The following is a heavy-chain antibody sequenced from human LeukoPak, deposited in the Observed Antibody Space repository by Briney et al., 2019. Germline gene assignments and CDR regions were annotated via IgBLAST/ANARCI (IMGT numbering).Heavy chain of an antibody. CDR3: ARDYSKGGGFDF. CDR2: MDKSGST. J-gene: IGHJ4*02. Sequence: SQTLSLTCTVSGGSISGFYWSWIRQPPGKGLEWIGYMDKSGSTTYNPSLKSRVTISVDTSKNQFSLKLSPVTAADTAVYYCARDYSKGGGFDFWGQGTLVTVSS. V-gene: IGHV4-59*01. CDR1: GGSISGFY. D-gene: IGHD4-11*01.